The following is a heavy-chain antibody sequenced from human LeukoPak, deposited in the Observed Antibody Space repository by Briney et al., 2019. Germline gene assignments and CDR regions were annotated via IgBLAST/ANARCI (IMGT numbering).Heavy chain of an antibody. CDR3: ARQTRWYFDL. J-gene: IGHJ2*01. CDR1: GGSSRNYY. Sequence: KPSEPVSLTCTVSGGSSRNYYWSWIRQPPGKGLEWIGYIYYSGTGSNYNPYLKSRVTISVDTSKNQFSLKLTSVTAADTAVYYCARQTRWYFDLWGRGTRVPLFS. V-gene: IGHV4-59*08. CDR2: IYYSGTGS.